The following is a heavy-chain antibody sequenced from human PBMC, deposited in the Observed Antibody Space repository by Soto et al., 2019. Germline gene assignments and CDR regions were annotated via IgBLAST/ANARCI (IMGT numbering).Heavy chain of an antibody. D-gene: IGHD3-9*01. CDR2: ISGSGGST. Sequence: VQLLESGGGLVQPGGSLRLSCAASGFTFSSYAMSWVRQAPWKGLEWVSAISGSGGSTYYADSVTGRFTISRDNSKNTQYLQMNSLRAEDTAVYYCAKNVWGITIFGGMDVWGQGTTVTVSS. J-gene: IGHJ6*02. CDR3: AKNVWGITIFGGMDV. V-gene: IGHV3-23*01. CDR1: GFTFSSYA.